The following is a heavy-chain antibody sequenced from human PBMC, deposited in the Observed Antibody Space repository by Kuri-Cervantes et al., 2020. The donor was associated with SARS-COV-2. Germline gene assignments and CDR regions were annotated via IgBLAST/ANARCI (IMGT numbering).Heavy chain of an antibody. Sequence: ASVKVSCKASGYTFTGYYMHWVRQAPGQGLEWMGWINPNSGGTNYAQKFQGRVTITRDTSASTAYMELSSLRSEDTAVYYCARVHYDFWSGYYRSPDYWYFDLWGRGTLVTVSS. J-gene: IGHJ2*01. CDR3: ARVHYDFWSGYYRSPDYWYFDL. CDR1: GYTFTGYY. CDR2: INPNSGGT. D-gene: IGHD3-3*01. V-gene: IGHV1-2*02.